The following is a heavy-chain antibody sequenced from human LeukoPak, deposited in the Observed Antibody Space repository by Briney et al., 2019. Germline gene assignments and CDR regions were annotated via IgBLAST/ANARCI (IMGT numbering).Heavy chain of an antibody. Sequence: SETLSLTCTVSGGSISIYYWSWIRQPPGKGLEWIGYIYYSGSTNYNPSLKSRVTISVDTSKNQFSLKLSSVTAADTAVYYCARATYNWNLVYFDYWGQGTLVTVSS. CDR2: IYYSGST. J-gene: IGHJ4*02. CDR1: GGSISIYY. D-gene: IGHD1-20*01. CDR3: ARATYNWNLVYFDY. V-gene: IGHV4-59*01.